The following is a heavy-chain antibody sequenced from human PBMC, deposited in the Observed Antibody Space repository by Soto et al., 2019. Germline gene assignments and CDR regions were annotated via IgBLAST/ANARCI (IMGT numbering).Heavy chain of an antibody. CDR1: GASMRSYS. J-gene: IGHJ6*02. CDR2: IFYSGSS. D-gene: IGHD3-9*01. CDR3: ARDLRCCGLDV. Sequence: SETLSLTCNVSGASMRSYSWTWMRPSPGKGLEWIGGIFYSGSSNLNPSLRSRLSISIDTSKNKFSLMLKSVTAADTAVYYCARDLRCCGLDVWGQGTTVTVSS. V-gene: IGHV4-59*01.